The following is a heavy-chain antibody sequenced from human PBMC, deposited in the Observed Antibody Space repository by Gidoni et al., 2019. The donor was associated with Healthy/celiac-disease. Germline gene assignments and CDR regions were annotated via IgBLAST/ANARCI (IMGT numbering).Heavy chain of an antibody. CDR1: GHSISSGCY. Sequence: QVQLQQSGPGLAKPSETLSPTCAVSGHSISSGCYWAGLRQPPGKGLEWSGSIYHSGSTYYNPALKSRVTISVDTSKNQFSRKLSSVTAADTDGYYCARTRDAVTTDYWGQGTLVTVSS. J-gene: IGHJ4*02. D-gene: IGHD4-17*01. CDR2: IYHSGST. V-gene: IGHV4-38-2*01. CDR3: ARTRDAVTTDY.